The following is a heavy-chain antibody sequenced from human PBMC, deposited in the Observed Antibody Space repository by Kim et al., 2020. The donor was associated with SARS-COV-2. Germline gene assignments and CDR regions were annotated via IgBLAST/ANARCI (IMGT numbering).Heavy chain of an antibody. V-gene: IGHV1-2*02. Sequence: NYAQKFQGRVTMTRDTSISTAYMELSRLRSDDTAVYYCARWGRGSRGMDVWGQGTTVTVSS. CDR3: ARWGRGSRGMDV. J-gene: IGHJ6*02. D-gene: IGHD3-16*01.